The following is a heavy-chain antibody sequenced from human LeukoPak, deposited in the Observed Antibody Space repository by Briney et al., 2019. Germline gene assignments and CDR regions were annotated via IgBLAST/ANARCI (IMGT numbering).Heavy chain of an antibody. CDR1: GFTFSGSA. J-gene: IGHJ4*02. CDR2: IRSKANNYAT. D-gene: IGHD6-6*01. V-gene: IGHV3-73*01. CDR3: TRPLWSGSSEGGDY. Sequence: PGGSLRLSCAASGFTFSGSAMHWVRQASGKGLEWVGRIRSKANNYATAYAESVKGRFTISRDDSINTAYLQMNSLKTEDTAVYYCTRPLWSGSSEGGDYWGQGTLVTVSS.